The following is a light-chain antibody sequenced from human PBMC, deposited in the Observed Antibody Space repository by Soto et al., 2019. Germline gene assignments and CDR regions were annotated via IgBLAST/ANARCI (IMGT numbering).Light chain of an antibody. V-gene: IGLV2-23*02. Sequence: QSALTQPASLSGSPGQSITISCTGTRSDIGSYNSIAWYQQHPGKAPRVVIFGVTKRPSGISDRFSGSKSGYTASLTISGLQAEDEADYYCQSYDDSLSAYVFGTGTKVTVL. CDR2: GVT. J-gene: IGLJ1*01. CDR1: RSDIGSYNS. CDR3: QSYDDSLSAYV.